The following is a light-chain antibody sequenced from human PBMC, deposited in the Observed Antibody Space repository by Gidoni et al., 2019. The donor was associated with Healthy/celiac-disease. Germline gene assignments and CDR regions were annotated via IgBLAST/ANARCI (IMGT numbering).Light chain of an antibody. CDR3: QQYNNWPPT. V-gene: IGKV3-15*01. J-gene: IGKJ1*01. CDR2: GAS. Sequence: EIVMTQSPATLSVSPGERATLSCRVSQSVSSNLAWYQQKPGQAPRLIIYGASTRATGIPARFSGSGSGTEFTLTISSLQSEDFAVYYCQQYNNWPPTFGQGTKVEIK. CDR1: QSVSSN.